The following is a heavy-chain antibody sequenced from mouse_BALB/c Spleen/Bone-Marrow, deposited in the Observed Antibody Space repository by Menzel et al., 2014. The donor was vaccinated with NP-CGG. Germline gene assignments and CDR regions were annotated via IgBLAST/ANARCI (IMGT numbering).Heavy chain of an antibody. Sequence: VQVAASGAELMKPGASVKISCKATGYTFSNYWIEWIKQRPGHGLEWIGEILPGSGRTNYNEKFKGKATFTADTSSNTAYMQLSSLTSEDSAVYYCASPMIRDYYAMDYWGQGTSVTVPS. CDR2: ILPGSGRT. CDR1: GYTFSNYW. CDR3: ASPMIRDYYAMDY. J-gene: IGHJ4*01. V-gene: IGHV1-9*01. D-gene: IGHD2-4*01.